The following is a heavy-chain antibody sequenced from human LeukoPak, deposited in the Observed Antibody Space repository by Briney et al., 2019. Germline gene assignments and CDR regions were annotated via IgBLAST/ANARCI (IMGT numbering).Heavy chain of an antibody. CDR1: GYSFTSYW. CDR3: AREVIAVAGGDDAFDI. V-gene: IGHV5-51*01. J-gene: IGHJ3*02. Sequence: GEPLKISCKGSGYSFTSYWIGWVRQMPGKGLEWMGIIYPGDSDTRYSPSFQGQVTISADKSISTAYLQWSSLKASDTAMYYCAREVIAVAGGDDAFDIWGQGTMVTVSS. CDR2: IYPGDSDT. D-gene: IGHD6-19*01.